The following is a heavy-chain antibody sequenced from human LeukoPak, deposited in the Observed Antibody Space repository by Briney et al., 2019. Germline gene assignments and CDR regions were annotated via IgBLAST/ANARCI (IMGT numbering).Heavy chain of an antibody. J-gene: IGHJ3*02. Sequence: GGSLRLSCAASGFTFDDYGMSWVRQAPGKGLEWVSGINWNGGSTGYADSVKGRFTISRDNAKNSLYLQMNSLRAEDTALYYCARGIRQVVTAIPSAAFDIWGQGTMVTVSS. CDR1: GFTFDDYG. CDR2: INWNGGST. D-gene: IGHD2-21*02. CDR3: ARGIRQVVTAIPSAAFDI. V-gene: IGHV3-20*04.